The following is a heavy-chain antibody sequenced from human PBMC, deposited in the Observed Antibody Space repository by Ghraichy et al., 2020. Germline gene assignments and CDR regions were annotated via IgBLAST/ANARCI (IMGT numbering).Heavy chain of an antibody. CDR3: ARRGVTMSREAFDI. J-gene: IGHJ3*02. CDR1: GGSFSGYY. V-gene: IGHV4-34*01. D-gene: IGHD3-10*02. CDR2: INHSGST. Sequence: SETLSLTCAVYGGSFSGYYWSWIRQPPGKGLEWIGEINHSGSTNYNPSLKSRVTISVDTSKNQFSLKLSSVTAADTAVYYCARRGVTMSREAFDIWGQGTMVTVSS.